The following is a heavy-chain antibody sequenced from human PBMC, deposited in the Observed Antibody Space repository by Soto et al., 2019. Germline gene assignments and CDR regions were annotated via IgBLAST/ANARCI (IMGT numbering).Heavy chain of an antibody. V-gene: IGHV3-30*02. D-gene: IGHD3-22*01. CDR1: GSTFSSIP. Sequence: PGGPLRISGAPRGSTFSSIPLTWVRQAQEKGLKWVPLISYDGGHKCYADSVKGRFTSSRDNSKNSLYPEMNRLRAEDTAVYFCAKERTPHYYDCFSYHGHF. CDR3: AKERTPHYYDCFSYHGHF. CDR2: ISYDGGHK. J-gene: IGHJ4*01.